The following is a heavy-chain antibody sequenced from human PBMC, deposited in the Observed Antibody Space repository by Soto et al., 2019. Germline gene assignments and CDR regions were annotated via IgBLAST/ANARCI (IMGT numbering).Heavy chain of an antibody. V-gene: IGHV1-69*02. D-gene: IGHD4-17*01. J-gene: IGHJ6*03. CDR3: ARGTTVTTDYYYYYYYMDI. Sequence: EASVKVSCKASGDTFSSYTISWLRQAPGQGLEWMGRIIPILGIANYAQKFQGRVTITADKSTSTAYMELSSLRSEDTAVYYCARGTTVTTDYYYYYYYMDIWGKGTTVTVSS. CDR1: GDTFSSYT. CDR2: IIPILGIA.